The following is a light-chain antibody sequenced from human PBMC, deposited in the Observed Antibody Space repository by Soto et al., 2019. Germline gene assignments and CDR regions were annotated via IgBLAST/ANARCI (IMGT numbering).Light chain of an antibody. CDR1: SGHSTYA. CDR3: QTWGTDIVV. CDR2: LNSDGRH. J-gene: IGLJ2*01. V-gene: IGLV4-69*01. Sequence: VLTQSPSASASLGASVKLTCTLSSGHSTYAIAWHQQQPEKGPRYLMKLNSDGRHYKGDGISDRFSGSSSGAERYLTISSLQSEDEADYYCQTWGTDIVVFGGGTKVTVL.